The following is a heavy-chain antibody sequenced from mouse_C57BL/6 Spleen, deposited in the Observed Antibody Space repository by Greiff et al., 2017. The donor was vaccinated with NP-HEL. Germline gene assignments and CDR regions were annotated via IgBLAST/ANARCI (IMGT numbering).Heavy chain of an antibody. CDR2: ISYDGST. CDR3: ARWYPWGYFAY. CDR1: GYSITSGYY. J-gene: IGHJ2*01. Sequence: VQLQESGPGLVKPSQSLSLPCSVTGYSITSGYYWNWIRQFPGNKLEWVGYISYDGSTNYNPSPKNRLSITRDTSKNQFFLKLNSVTTEDTATYYCARWYPWGYFAYWGQCPTLTVSS. V-gene: IGHV3-6*01. D-gene: IGHD1-1*02.